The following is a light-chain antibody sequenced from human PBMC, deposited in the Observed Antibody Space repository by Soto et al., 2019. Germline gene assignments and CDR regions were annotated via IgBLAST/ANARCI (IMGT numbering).Light chain of an antibody. J-gene: IGKJ4*01. CDR3: LQSYSSPRT. CDR1: QSINSY. V-gene: IGKV1-39*01. CDR2: TAS. Sequence: DIQMTQSPSSLSASVGDRVTITCRASQSINSYLNWYQQKPGKAPNFLIYTASTLQRGVPSRFSGSGSGTDFTLTISSLQPEDFATYYCLQSYSSPRTLGGGTKLDIK.